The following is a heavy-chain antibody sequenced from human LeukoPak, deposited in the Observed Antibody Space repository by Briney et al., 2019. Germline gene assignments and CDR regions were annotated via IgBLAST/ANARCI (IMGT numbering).Heavy chain of an antibody. CDR2: IYYSGST. Sequence: SETLSLTCNVSGGSISSYYWSWIRQPPGKGLEWIGYIYYSGSTNYNPSLKSRVTISVDTSKNQTFLKLSSVTAADTAVYYCARAYCSGGSCYSSRGMFDPWGQGTLVTVSS. D-gene: IGHD2-15*01. V-gene: IGHV4-59*01. CDR3: ARAYCSGGSCYSSRGMFDP. CDR1: GGSISSYY. J-gene: IGHJ5*02.